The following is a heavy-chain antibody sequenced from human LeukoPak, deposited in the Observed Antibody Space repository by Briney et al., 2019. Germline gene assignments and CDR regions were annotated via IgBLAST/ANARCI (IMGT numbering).Heavy chain of an antibody. V-gene: IGHV3-21*01. Sequence: PGGSLRLSCAASGFTFSSYSMNWVRQAPGKGLEWVSSISSSSSYIHYADSVKGRFTISRDNAKNSLYLQMNSLRAEDTAVYYCAYTVRGAEGNWFDPWGQGTLVTVSS. J-gene: IGHJ5*02. CDR3: AYTVRGAEGNWFDP. D-gene: IGHD3-10*01. CDR2: ISSSSSYI. CDR1: GFTFSSYS.